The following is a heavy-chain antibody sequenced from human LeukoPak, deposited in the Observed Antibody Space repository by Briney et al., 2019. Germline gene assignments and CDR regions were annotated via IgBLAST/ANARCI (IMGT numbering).Heavy chain of an antibody. CDR2: MNPNSGNT. Sequence: GASVKVSCKASGYTFASYDINWVRQANGQGLEWMGWMNPNSGNTGYAQKFQGRVTMTRNTSISTAYMELSSLRSEDTAVYYCARTTITMIALFYYWGQGTLVTVSS. V-gene: IGHV1-8*01. CDR3: ARTTITMIALFYY. CDR1: GYTFASYD. J-gene: IGHJ4*02. D-gene: IGHD3-22*01.